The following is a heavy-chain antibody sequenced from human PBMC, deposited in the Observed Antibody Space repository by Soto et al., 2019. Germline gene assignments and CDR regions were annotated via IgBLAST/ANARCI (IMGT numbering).Heavy chain of an antibody. CDR1: GGTFSSYT. D-gene: IGHD4-17*01. Sequence: QVQLVQSGAEVKKPGTSVKVSCKASGGTFSSYTISWVRQAPGQGLEWMGRIIHILGIANYAQKFQGRVTITADKSTSTAYMELSSLRSEDTAVYYCASDYGGNSHWGQGTLVTVSS. CDR3: ASDYGGNSH. J-gene: IGHJ4*02. V-gene: IGHV1-69*02. CDR2: IIHILGIA.